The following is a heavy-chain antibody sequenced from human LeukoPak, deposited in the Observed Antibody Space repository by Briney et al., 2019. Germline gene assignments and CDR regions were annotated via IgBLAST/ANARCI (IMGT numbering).Heavy chain of an antibody. CDR3: ARNVRDTGAFDY. CDR1: GYTFTSYD. V-gene: IGHV1-8*01. D-gene: IGHD5-18*01. J-gene: IGHJ4*02. CDR2: MNPNSDNA. Sequence: ASVKVSCKASGYTFTSYDINWVRQAPGQGLEWMGWMNPNSDNAGYAQKFQGRVTMTRNPSISTAYMELSSLRSEDTAVYYCARNVRDTGAFDYWGQGTLVTVSS.